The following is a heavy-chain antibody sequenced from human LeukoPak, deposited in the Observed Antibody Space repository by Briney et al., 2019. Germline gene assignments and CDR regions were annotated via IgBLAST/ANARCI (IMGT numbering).Heavy chain of an antibody. CDR2: IYSGGST. Sequence: GGSLRLSCAASGFTVSSNYMSWVRQAPGKGLEWVSVIYSGGSTYYADSVKGRFTISRDNSKNTLYLRMNSLRAEDTAVYYCAREPHRWFGEQYGMDVWGKGTTVTVSS. D-gene: IGHD3-10*01. CDR3: AREPHRWFGEQYGMDV. J-gene: IGHJ6*04. CDR1: GFTVSSNY. V-gene: IGHV3-53*01.